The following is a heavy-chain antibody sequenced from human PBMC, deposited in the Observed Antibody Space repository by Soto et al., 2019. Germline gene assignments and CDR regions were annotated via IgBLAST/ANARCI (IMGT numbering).Heavy chain of an antibody. D-gene: IGHD2-15*01. CDR3: ARGYCSGGNCYSGMDV. CDR2: IIPAFGTT. CDR1: GGTFSTHA. J-gene: IGHJ6*02. V-gene: IGHV1-69*13. Sequence: AVQVPCKASGGTFSTHAIIWVRQAPGQGLAWMGGIIPAFGTTYFAQEFQGRVTLSADDLATTGYMEVSSLTSEDTAVYYCARGYCSGGNCYSGMDVWGQGTTVTVSS.